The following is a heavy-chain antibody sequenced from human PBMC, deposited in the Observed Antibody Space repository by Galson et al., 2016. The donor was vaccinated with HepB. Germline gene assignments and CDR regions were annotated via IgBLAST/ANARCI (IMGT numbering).Heavy chain of an antibody. J-gene: IGHJ6*03. CDR3: AKDPRRILGGTVVGDYYNYYMDV. CDR1: GFPFSSYG. CDR2: ISYVGTNI. V-gene: IGHV3-30*18. D-gene: IGHD1-26*01. Sequence: SLRLSCAAPSGFPFSSYGLHWVRQAPGKALEWVAVISYVGTNIFYADSVKGRFTISRDNSKNTLYLQMNSLRREDTAVCYCAKDPRRILGGTVVGDYYNYYMDVWGKGTTVIVSS.